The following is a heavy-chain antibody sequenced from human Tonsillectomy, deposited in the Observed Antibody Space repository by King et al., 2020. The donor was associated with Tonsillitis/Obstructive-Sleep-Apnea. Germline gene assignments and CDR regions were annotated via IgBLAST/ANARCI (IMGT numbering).Heavy chain of an antibody. D-gene: IGHD2-8*01. Sequence: QLVQSGGGLVQPGGSLRLSCAASGFTFSSYWMSWVRQAPGKGLDWVAKIKQDGSGTYCVDSVKGRFTISRDNAKNSLYLQMNSLRAEDTAVYYCAREGVYYSFDYWGQGTLVTVSS. CDR3: AREGVYYSFDY. CDR1: GFTFSSYW. J-gene: IGHJ4*02. CDR2: IKQDGSGT. V-gene: IGHV3-7*03.